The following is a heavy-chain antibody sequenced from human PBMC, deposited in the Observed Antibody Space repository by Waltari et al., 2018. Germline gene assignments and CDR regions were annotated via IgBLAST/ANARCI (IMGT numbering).Heavy chain of an antibody. CDR1: GGSFSGYY. J-gene: IGHJ4*02. Sequence: QVQLQQWGAGLLKPSETLSLTCAVYGGSFSGYYWSWIRQPPGKGLEWIGEINHSGSTNYHPALKSRVTLSVDTSKNQFSLKLSSVTAADTAVYYCARDLLYYDILTGYPVWGQGTLVTVSS. CDR3: ARDLLYYDILTGYPV. D-gene: IGHD3-9*01. V-gene: IGHV4-34*01. CDR2: INHSGST.